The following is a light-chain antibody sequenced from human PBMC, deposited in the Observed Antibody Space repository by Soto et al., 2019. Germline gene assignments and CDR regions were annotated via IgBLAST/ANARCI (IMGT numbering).Light chain of an antibody. CDR2: TTI. CDR1: TGAVTSGNY. CDR3: LLYYGGAYV. Sequence: QTVVTQEPSLTVSPGGPVTLTCASRTGAVTSGNYPRWFQQKPGQAPRALIYTTINTYSWTPARFSGSLLGDKAALTLSGVQPEDEAEYYCLLYYGGAYVFGSGTKLTVL. J-gene: IGLJ1*01. V-gene: IGLV7-43*01.